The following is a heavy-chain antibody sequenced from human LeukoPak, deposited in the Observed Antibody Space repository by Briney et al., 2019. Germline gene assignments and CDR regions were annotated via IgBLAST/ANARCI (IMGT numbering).Heavy chain of an antibody. CDR1: GGSISSSSHF. CDR3: ARHENIVVVAAATAFDY. Sequence: SETLSLTCSVSGGSISSSSHFWGWIRQPPGKGLEWIGSIYYSGNTYYNPSLKSRVTMSVDTSKNHFSLKVTSVSAADTAMYYCARHENIVVVAAATAFDYWGQGTLVTVSS. D-gene: IGHD2-15*01. J-gene: IGHJ4*02. CDR2: IYYSGNT. V-gene: IGHV4-39*01.